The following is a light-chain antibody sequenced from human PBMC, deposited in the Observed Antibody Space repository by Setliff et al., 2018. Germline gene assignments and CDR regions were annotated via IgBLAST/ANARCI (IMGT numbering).Light chain of an antibody. V-gene: IGLV2-14*03. CDR3: SSYTNSISPYV. CDR2: DVL. CDR1: SSDVGGYDF. J-gene: IGLJ1*01. Sequence: SVLTQPASVSGSPGQSITISCTGTSSDVGGYDFVSWYQQHPGKAPKLMIFDVLNRPSGVSSRFSASKSGTTASLTISGLQAEDEADYYCSSYTNSISPYVFGTGTKVTVL.